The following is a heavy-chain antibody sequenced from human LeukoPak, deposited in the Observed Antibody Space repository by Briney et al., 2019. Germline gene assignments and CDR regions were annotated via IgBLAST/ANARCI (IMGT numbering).Heavy chain of an antibody. D-gene: IGHD4-23*01. CDR2: IYYSGST. CDR3: AREAYGGTSGMDV. V-gene: IGHV4-59*01. Sequence: SETLSLTCTVSGGSISSYYWSWIRQPPGNGLEWIGYIYYSGSTNYNPSLKSRVTISVDTSKNQFSLKLSSVTAADTAVYYCAREAYGGTSGMDVWGQGTTVTVSS. CDR1: GGSISSYY. J-gene: IGHJ6*02.